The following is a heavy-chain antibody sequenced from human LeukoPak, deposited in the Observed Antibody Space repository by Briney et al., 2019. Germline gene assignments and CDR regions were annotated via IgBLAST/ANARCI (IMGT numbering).Heavy chain of an antibody. CDR1: GYTFTNSY. V-gene: IGHV1-46*01. D-gene: IGHD6-25*01. Sequence: ASVKVSCKASGYTFTNSYLHWVRQAPGQGLEWMGIISPSGGSTTYAQKFQGRVTMTRDTSTSTAYMELSSLRSEDTAVYYCARGGYRSPRDAFDIWGQGTMVTVSS. CDR3: ARGGYRSPRDAFDI. J-gene: IGHJ3*02. CDR2: ISPSGGST.